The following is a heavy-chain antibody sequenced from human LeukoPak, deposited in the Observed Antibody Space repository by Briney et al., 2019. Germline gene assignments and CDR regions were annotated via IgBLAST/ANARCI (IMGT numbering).Heavy chain of an antibody. J-gene: IGHJ4*02. CDR2: IIPIFGTA. D-gene: IGHD5-12*01. CDR3: ARDRDDIVATKWGFGY. V-gene: IGHV1-69*13. CDR1: GGTFSSYA. Sequence: GASVKVSCKASGGTFSSYAISWVRQAPGQGLERMGGIIPIFGTANYAQKFQGRVTITADESTSTAYMELSSLRSEDTAVYYCARDRDDIVATKWGFGYWGQGTLVTVSS.